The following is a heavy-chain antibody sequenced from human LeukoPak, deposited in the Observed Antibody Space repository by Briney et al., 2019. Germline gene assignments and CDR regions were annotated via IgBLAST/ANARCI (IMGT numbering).Heavy chain of an antibody. D-gene: IGHD3-10*01. J-gene: IGHJ4*02. CDR3: AREFGTAAFDC. CDR1: GGTFSSYA. V-gene: IGHV1-69*13. Sequence: SVRVSCKASGGTFSSYAITWVRQAPGQGLEWMGGIIPIFATANYAQKFQGRVTITADESTSTAYMELSSLRSEDTAMYYCAREFGTAAFDCWGQGTLVTVSS. CDR2: IIPIFATA.